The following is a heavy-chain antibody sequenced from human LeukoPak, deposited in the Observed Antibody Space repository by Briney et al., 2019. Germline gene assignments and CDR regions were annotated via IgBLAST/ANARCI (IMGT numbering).Heavy chain of an antibody. J-gene: IGHJ4*02. Sequence: ASVKVSCKASGYTFTGYYMHWVRQAPGQGLEWMGWINPNSGGTNYAQKFQGRVTMTRDTSISTAYMELSRLRSDDTAVYYCARDEGHIVAVPATLGYWGQGTLVTVSS. V-gene: IGHV1-2*02. D-gene: IGHD2-2*01. CDR2: INPNSGGT. CDR1: GYTFTGYY. CDR3: ARDEGHIVAVPATLGY.